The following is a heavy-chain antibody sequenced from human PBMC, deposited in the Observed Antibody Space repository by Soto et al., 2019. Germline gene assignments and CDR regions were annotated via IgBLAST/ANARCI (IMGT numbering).Heavy chain of an antibody. CDR3: ARGGRGVPHRYFDL. CDR1: GFTFSSYW. D-gene: IGHD2-8*01. V-gene: IGHV3-74*01. J-gene: IGHJ2*01. CDR2: INSDGSST. Sequence: EVQLVESGGGLVQPGGSLRLSCAASGFTFSSYWMHWVRQAPGKGLVWVSRINSDGSSTSYADSVKGRFTISRDNAKNTLYLQKNSLRAEDTAVYYCARGGRGVPHRYFDLWGRGTLVTVSS.